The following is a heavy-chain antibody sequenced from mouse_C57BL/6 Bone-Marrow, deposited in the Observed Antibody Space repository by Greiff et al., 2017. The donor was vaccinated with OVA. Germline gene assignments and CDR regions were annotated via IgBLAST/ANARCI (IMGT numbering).Heavy chain of an antibody. V-gene: IGHV5-6*01. CDR2: ISSGGSYT. J-gene: IGHJ2*01. Sequence: EVKVVESGGDLVKPGGSLKLSCAASGFTFSSYGMSWVRQTPDKRLEWVATISSGGSYTYYPDSVKGRFTISRDNAKNTLYLQMSSLKSEDTAMYYCARSNPNYFDYWGQGTTLTVSS. CDR3: ARSNPNYFDY. CDR1: GFTFSSYG.